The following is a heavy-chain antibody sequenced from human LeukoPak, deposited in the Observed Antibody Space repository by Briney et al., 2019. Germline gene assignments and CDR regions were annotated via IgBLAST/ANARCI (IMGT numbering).Heavy chain of an antibody. CDR1: GGTFSSYA. CDR2: INPNSGGT. D-gene: IGHD1-1*01. J-gene: IGHJ4*02. V-gene: IGHV1-2*04. CDR3: AREGETGTTDFDY. Sequence: GASVKVSCKASGGTFSSYAISWVRQAPGQGLEWMGWINPNSGGTNYAQKFQGWVTMTRDTSISTAYMELSRLRSDDTAVYYCAREGETGTTDFDYWGQGTLVTVSS.